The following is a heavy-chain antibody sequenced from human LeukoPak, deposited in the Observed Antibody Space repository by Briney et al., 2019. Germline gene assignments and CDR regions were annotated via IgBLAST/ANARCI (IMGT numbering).Heavy chain of an antibody. CDR2: INPNSGGT. CDR1: GYTFTGYY. Sequence: GASVKVSCKASGYTFTGYYMHWVRQAPGQGLEWMGWINPNSGGTNYAQKFQGRVTMTRDTSISTAYMELSRLRSDDTAAYYCAREGGIYCSGGSYYIDYWGQGTLVTVSS. J-gene: IGHJ4*02. CDR3: AREGGIYCSGGSYYIDY. D-gene: IGHD2-15*01. V-gene: IGHV1-2*02.